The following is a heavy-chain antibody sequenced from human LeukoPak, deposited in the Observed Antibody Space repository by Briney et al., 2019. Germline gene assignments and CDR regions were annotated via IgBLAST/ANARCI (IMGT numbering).Heavy chain of an antibody. CDR3: ARGTSYGDYDPTFHDY. CDR2: ISSSSSYI. Sequence: GGSLRLSCAASGFTFSDYNMRWIRQAPGKGLEWVSSISSSSSYIYYADSVKGRFTISRDNAKNSLYLQMNSLRAEDTAVYYCARGTSYGDYDPTFHDYWGQGTLVTVSS. V-gene: IGHV3-11*06. J-gene: IGHJ4*02. D-gene: IGHD4-17*01. CDR1: GFTFSDYN.